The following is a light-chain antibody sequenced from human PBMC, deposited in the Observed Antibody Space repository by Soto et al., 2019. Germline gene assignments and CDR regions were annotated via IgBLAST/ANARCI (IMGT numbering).Light chain of an antibody. V-gene: IGLV2-14*01. Sequence: QSALTQPASVSGSPGQSITISCTGSSSDVGDYNYVAWYQQHPDKAPKLMIFDVSSRPSWVSNRFSGSKSGNTASLTISGLQAEDEADYFCSSYSSSGTLYVFGTGTKLTVL. CDR3: SSYSSSGTLYV. CDR2: DVS. J-gene: IGLJ1*01. CDR1: SSDVGDYNY.